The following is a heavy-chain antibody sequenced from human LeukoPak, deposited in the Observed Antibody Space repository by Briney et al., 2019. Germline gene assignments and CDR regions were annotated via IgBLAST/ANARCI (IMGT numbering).Heavy chain of an antibody. CDR3: ANPNSDYYYYGMDV. J-gene: IGHJ6*02. CDR1: GFTFSSHA. V-gene: IGHV3-23*01. D-gene: IGHD4-11*01. CDR2: ISGSGGST. Sequence: GGSLRLSCAASGFTFSSHAMSWVRQAPGKGLEWVSAISGSGGSTYYADSVKGRFTISRDNSKNTLYLQMNSLRAEDTAVYYCANPNSDYYYYGMDVWGQGTTVTVSS.